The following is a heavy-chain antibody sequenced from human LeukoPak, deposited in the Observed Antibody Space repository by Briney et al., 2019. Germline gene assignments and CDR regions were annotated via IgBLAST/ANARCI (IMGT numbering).Heavy chain of an antibody. D-gene: IGHD3-3*01. Sequence: GASVRVSCKDSGYTFTAYYMHWGRQAPGQGLERMGWINANSGGTNYAQKFQGRVTMTRDTSISTAYMELSRLRSDDTAVYYCARGGYYDFWSGYFTFDYWGQGTLVTVSS. CDR1: GYTFTAYY. CDR2: INANSGGT. CDR3: ARGGYYDFWSGYFTFDY. V-gene: IGHV1-2*02. J-gene: IGHJ4*02.